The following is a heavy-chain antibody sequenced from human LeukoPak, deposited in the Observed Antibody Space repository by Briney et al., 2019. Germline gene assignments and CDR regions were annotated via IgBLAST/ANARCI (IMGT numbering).Heavy chain of an antibody. D-gene: IGHD3-16*01. CDR2: IYYSGST. CDR1: GGSISSYY. CDR3: ARQSISLGGYYYYGMDV. J-gene: IGHJ6*02. Sequence: PSDTLSLTCTVSGGSISSYYWRWLRQPPGKGLEWLGYIYYSGSTNYNPSLKSRVTISVDTSKNQFSLKLSSVTAADTAVYYCARQSISLGGYYYYGMDVWGQGTTVTVSS. V-gene: IGHV4-59*08.